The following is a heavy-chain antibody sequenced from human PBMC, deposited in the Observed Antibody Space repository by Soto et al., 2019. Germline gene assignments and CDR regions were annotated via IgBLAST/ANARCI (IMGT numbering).Heavy chain of an antibody. CDR2: INPATGAA. CDR1: GYPVTAYY. D-gene: IGHD3-3*01. V-gene: IGHV1-2*02. CDR3: ARGGGVGVAGSAAFDM. Sequence: QLHLVQSGAVVKKPGASVTVSCSASGYPVTAYYMHWVRQAPGRGLEWMGGINPATGAAKYTQTFQGTVTRTRDTSTSTVFMELSGLTSGDTAVFYCARGGGVGVAGSAAFDMWGQGTLVTVSS. J-gene: IGHJ3*02.